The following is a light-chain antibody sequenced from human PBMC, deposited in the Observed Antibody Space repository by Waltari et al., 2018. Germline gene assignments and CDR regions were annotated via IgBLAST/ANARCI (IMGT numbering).Light chain of an antibody. CDR1: RSTPGSTY. J-gene: IGLJ1*01. Sequence: QSVLTQPPSASATPGQRVTISCSGSRSTPGSTYLHWYQQLPGTAPKLLIYRNNERPSRVPDRFSASKYGTSASLVISGLRSEDEAVYYCASWDDSHYVFGPGTTVTVL. CDR2: RNN. CDR3: ASWDDSHYV. V-gene: IGLV1-47*01.